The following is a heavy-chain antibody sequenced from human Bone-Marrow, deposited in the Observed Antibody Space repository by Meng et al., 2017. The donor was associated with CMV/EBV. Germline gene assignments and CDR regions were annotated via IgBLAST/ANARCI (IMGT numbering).Heavy chain of an antibody. CDR2: IYHSGST. CDR1: GGSISSSNW. V-gene: IGHV4-4*02. D-gene: IGHD1-26*01. J-gene: IGHJ3*02. CDR3: ARVFTSFAFDI. Sequence: SETLSLTCAVSGGSISSSNWWSWVRQPPGKGLEWIGEIYHSGSTYYNPSLKSRVTISVDTSKNQFSLKLSSVTAADTAVYYCARVFTSFAFDIWGQGTMVTVSS.